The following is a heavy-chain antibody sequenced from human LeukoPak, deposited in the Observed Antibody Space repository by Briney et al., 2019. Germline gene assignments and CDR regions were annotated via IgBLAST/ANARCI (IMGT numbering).Heavy chain of an antibody. V-gene: IGHV4-61*02. Sequence: SQTLSLTCTVSGGSISSGSYYWSWIRQPAGKGLEWIGRIYTSGSTNYNPSLKSRVTISVDTSKNQFFLKLGSVTAADTAVYYCARGYPSLIGNNWFDPWGQGTLVTVSS. CDR2: IYTSGST. J-gene: IGHJ5*02. CDR3: ARGYPSLIGNNWFDP. D-gene: IGHD3-22*01. CDR1: GGSISSGSYY.